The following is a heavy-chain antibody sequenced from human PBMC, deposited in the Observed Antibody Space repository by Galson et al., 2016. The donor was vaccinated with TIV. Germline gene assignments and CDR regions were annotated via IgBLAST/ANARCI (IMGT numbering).Heavy chain of an antibody. V-gene: IGHV1-69*13. CDR3: ATVITFGGVIAYGRDYGMDV. J-gene: IGHJ6*02. CDR2: IIPVFGTA. Sequence: SVKVSCKASGGTFKIHSITWVRQAPGQGLEWMGGIIPVFGTANYAQSFRGRVTMTADESTNTAYLQLSSLRSEDTAVYYCATVITFGGVIAYGRDYGMDVWGQGTTVTVSS. CDR1: GGTFKIHS. D-gene: IGHD3-16*02.